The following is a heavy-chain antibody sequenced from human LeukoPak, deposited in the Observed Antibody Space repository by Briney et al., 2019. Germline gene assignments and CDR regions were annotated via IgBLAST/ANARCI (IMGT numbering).Heavy chain of an antibody. D-gene: IGHD3-10*01. Sequence: SVKVSCKASGGTFSSYAISWVRQAPGQGLEWMGRIIPILGIANYAQKFQGRVTITADKSTSTAHMELSSLRSEDTAVYYCARGGSYYGSGKDWFDPWGQGTLVTVSS. CDR3: ARGGSYYGSGKDWFDP. CDR2: IIPILGIA. CDR1: GGTFSSYA. V-gene: IGHV1-69*04. J-gene: IGHJ5*02.